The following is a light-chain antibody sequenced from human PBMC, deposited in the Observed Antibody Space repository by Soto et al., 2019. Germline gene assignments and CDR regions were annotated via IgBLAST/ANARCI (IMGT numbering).Light chain of an antibody. V-gene: IGKV1-9*01. CDR1: QGISTY. J-gene: IGKJ3*01. CDR3: QHLNSC. CDR2: AAS. Sequence: DIQLTQSPSFLSASVGDRVTITCRASQGISTYLAWYQQKPGKAPKLLLYAASTLQSGVPSRFSGSGSGTXFXLTISRLQSKDSATYYSQHLNSCFGPGTKVDIK.